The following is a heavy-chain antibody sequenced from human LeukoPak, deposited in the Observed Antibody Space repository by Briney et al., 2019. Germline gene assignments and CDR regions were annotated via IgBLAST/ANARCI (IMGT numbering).Heavy chain of an antibody. J-gene: IGHJ4*02. V-gene: IGHV1-69*05. D-gene: IGHD6-13*01. CDR2: IIPIFGTA. CDR3: ARSIGKGIAAAGTH. Sequence: GASVKVSCKASGGTFSSYAISWVRQAPGQGLEWMGGIIPIFGTANYAQKFQGRVTITTDESTSTAYMELRSLRSDDTAVYYCARSIGKGIAAAGTHWGQGTLVTVSS. CDR1: GGTFSSYA.